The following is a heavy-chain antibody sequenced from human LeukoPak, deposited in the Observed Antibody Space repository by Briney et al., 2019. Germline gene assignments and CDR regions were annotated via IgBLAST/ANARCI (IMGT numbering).Heavy chain of an antibody. CDR3: ARATLWFGEFIDAFDI. CDR2: MNPNSGNT. V-gene: IGHV1-8*01. D-gene: IGHD3-10*01. Sequence: ASVKVSCTASGYTFTSYDINWVRQATGQGLEWMGWMNPNSGNTGYAQKFQGRVTMTRNTSISTAYMELSSLRSEDTAVYYCARATLWFGEFIDAFDIWGQGTMVTVSS. J-gene: IGHJ3*02. CDR1: GYTFTSYD.